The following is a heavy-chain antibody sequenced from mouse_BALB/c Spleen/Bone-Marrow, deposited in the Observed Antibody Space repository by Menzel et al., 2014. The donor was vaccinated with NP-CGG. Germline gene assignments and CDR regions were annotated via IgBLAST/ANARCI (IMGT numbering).Heavy chain of an antibody. J-gene: IGHJ4*01. Sequence: VQLVESGPGLVAPSRSLSITCTVSGFSLTSYGVHWVRQPPGKVLEWLGVIWAGGSTNYNSALMSRLSISKDNSKSQVFLKMNSLQTYDTAMYYCARGSYYEGAMDYWGQGTSVTVSS. CDR2: IWAGGST. CDR3: ARGSYYEGAMDY. D-gene: IGHD1-1*01. CDR1: GFSLTSYG. V-gene: IGHV2-9*02.